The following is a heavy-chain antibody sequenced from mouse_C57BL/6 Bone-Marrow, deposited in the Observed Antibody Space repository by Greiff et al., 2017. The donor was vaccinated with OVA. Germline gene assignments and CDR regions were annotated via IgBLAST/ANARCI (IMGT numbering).Heavy chain of an antibody. Sequence: VQLQQSGSELRSPGSSVKLSCKDFDSEVFPIAYMSWVRQKPGHGFEWIGGILPSIGRTIYGEKFEDKATLDADTLSNTAYLERNSLTSEDAAIYYCARRYGSSYNWYFDVWGTGTTGTVSS. D-gene: IGHD1-1*01. J-gene: IGHJ1*03. CDR2: ILPSIGRT. CDR3: ARRYGSSYNWYFDV. V-gene: IGHV15-2*01. CDR1: DSEVFPIAY.